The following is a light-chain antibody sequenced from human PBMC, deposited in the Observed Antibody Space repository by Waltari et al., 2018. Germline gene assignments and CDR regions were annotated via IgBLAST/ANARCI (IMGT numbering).Light chain of an antibody. J-gene: IGKJ1*01. CDR1: QSVRGS. CDR2: GAS. CDR3: QHYVRLPAT. Sequence: EIVLTQSPGTLSLSPGERATLSSRASQSVRGSLAGYQQKAGQAPRLLVYGASSRATGIADRFSGSGSGTDFSLTISRLEPEDFAVYYCQHYVRLPATFGQGTKVEI. V-gene: IGKV3-20*01.